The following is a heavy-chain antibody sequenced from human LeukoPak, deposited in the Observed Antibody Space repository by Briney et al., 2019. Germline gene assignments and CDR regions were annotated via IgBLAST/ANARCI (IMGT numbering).Heavy chain of an antibody. CDR2: IYYSGST. CDR1: GGSISSSSYY. D-gene: IGHD3-22*01. CDR3: ARHFWYDCSGTSRWFDP. V-gene: IGHV4-39*01. Sequence: SETLSLTCTVSGGSISSSSYYWGWIRQPPGKGLEWIGSIYYSGSTYYNPSLKSRVTISVDTSKNQFSLKLSSVTAADTAVYYCARHFWYDCSGTSRWFDPWGQGTLVTVSS. J-gene: IGHJ5*02.